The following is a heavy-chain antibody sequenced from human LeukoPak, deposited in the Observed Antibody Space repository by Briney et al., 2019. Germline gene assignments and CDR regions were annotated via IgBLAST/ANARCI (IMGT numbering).Heavy chain of an antibody. Sequence: GGSLRLSCAASGFTFSNAWMSWVRQAPGKGLEWVGRIKSKTDGGTTDYAAPVKGRFTISRDDSKNTLYLQMNSLKTEDTAVYYCARDHSGWSYYFDYWGQGTLVTVSS. CDR2: IKSKTDGGTT. CDR3: ARDHSGWSYYFDY. V-gene: IGHV3-15*01. J-gene: IGHJ4*02. CDR1: GFTFSNAW. D-gene: IGHD6-19*01.